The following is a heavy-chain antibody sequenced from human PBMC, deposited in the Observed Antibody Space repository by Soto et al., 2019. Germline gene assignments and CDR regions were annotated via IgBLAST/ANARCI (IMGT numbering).Heavy chain of an antibody. CDR3: ARDRGWYGMDV. CDR2: IKQDGSEK. D-gene: IGHD6-19*01. Sequence: GGSLRLSCAASEFTFSSFYMSWVLQAPGKGLEWVANIKQDGSEKYYVDSVKGRFSISRDNAKSSLYLQMNSLRAEDTAVYYCARDRGWYGMDVWGQGTPVTVSS. CDR1: EFTFSSFY. J-gene: IGHJ6*02. V-gene: IGHV3-7*01.